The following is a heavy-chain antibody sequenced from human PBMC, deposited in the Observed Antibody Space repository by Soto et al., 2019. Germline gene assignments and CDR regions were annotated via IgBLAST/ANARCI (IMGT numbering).Heavy chain of an antibody. Sequence: ETLSLTCAVYGGSFSGYYWSWIRQPPGKGLEWIGEINHSGSANYNPSLKSRLTISVDTSKNQFSLKLSSVTAADTAVYYCARAPYLPSVGIAVAGIPSPWGQGTLVTVSS. CDR1: GGSFSGYY. J-gene: IGHJ5*02. V-gene: IGHV4-34*01. CDR2: INHSGSA. D-gene: IGHD6-19*01. CDR3: ARAPYLPSVGIAVAGIPSP.